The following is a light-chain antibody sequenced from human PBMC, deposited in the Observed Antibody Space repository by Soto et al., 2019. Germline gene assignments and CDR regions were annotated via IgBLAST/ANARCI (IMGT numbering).Light chain of an antibody. CDR2: GAS. Sequence: EIVLTQSPGTLSLSPGERAALSCRASQSVSSSYLAWYQQKPGQAPRLLIYGASDRATGIADRFSGSGSGTDFTLTISRLEPEDFAVYYCQQRSNWPITFGQGTRLEIK. J-gene: IGKJ5*01. V-gene: IGKV3D-20*02. CDR1: QSVSSSY. CDR3: QQRSNWPIT.